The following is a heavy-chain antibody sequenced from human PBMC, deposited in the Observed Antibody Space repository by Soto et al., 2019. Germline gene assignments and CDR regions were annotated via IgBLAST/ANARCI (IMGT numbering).Heavy chain of an antibody. V-gene: IGHV3-43*01. CDR3: AKETRELRTQGDPYYFDY. D-gene: IGHD1-26*01. J-gene: IGHJ4*02. CDR1: GFTFDDYT. Sequence: GGSLRLSCAASGFTFDDYTMHWVRQAPGKGLEWVSLISWDGGSTYYADSVKGRFTISRDNSKNSLYLQMNSLRTEDTALYYCAKETRELRTQGDPYYFDYWGQGTLVTVSS. CDR2: ISWDGGST.